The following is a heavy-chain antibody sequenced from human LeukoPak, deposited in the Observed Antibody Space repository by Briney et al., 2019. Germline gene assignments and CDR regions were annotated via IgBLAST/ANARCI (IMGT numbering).Heavy chain of an antibody. D-gene: IGHD3-3*01. CDR1: GSTFSSYG. CDR2: IWYDGSNK. V-gene: IGHV3-33*06. J-gene: IGHJ5*02. Sequence: PGGSLRLSCAASGSTFSSYGMHWVRQAPGKGLEWVAVIWYDGSNKYYADSVKGRFTISRDNSKNTLYLQMNSLRAEDRAVYYCAKSLWSGYFYPTWFDPWGQGTLVTVSS. CDR3: AKSLWSGYFYPTWFDP.